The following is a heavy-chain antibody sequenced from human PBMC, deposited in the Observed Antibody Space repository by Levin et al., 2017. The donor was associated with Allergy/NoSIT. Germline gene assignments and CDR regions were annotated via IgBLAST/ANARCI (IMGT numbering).Heavy chain of an antibody. J-gene: IGHJ5*02. D-gene: IGHD4-17*01. CDR3: ARRIGPVSTVTTDNWFDP. Sequence: SVKVSCKASGGTFSSYAISWVRQAPGQGLEWMGGIIPIFGTANYAQKFQGRVTITADKSTSTAYMELSSLRSEDTAVYYCARRIGPVSTVTTDNWFDPWGQGTLVTVSS. CDR2: IIPIFGTA. V-gene: IGHV1-69*06. CDR1: GGTFSSYA.